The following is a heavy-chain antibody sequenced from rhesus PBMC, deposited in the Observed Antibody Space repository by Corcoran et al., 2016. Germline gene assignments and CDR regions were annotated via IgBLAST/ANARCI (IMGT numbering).Heavy chain of an antibody. J-gene: IGHJ4*01. V-gene: IGHV4S10*01. D-gene: IGHD6-25*01. Sequence: QVQLQESGPGGVKPSETLSLTCAASGGSISDSYRWSWIRQPPGKGLEWIGYIYGSSTSTNYNPSLKSRVTISKDTSKNQFSLKLSSVTAADTAVYYCARDIAAGALDYWGQGVLVTVSS. CDR3: ARDIAAGALDY. CDR1: GGSISDSYR. CDR2: IYGSSTST.